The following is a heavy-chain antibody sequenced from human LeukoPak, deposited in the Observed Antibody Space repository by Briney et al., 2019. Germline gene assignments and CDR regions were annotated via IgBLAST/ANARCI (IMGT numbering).Heavy chain of an antibody. V-gene: IGHV3-48*02. CDR2: ISSSSTI. CDR1: GFTFSSYS. CDR3: ARDRAITIFGVAPTPFDY. Sequence: GGSLRLSCAASGFTFSSYSMNWVRQAPGKGLEWVSYISSSSTIYYADSVKGRFTISRDNAKNSLYLQMNSLRDEDAAVYYCARDRAITIFGVAPTPFDYWGQGTLVTVSS. D-gene: IGHD3-3*01. J-gene: IGHJ4*02.